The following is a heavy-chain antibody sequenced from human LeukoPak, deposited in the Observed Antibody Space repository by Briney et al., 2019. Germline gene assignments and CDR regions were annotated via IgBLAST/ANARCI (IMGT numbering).Heavy chain of an antibody. CDR2: IYYSGST. Sequence: SETLSLTCTVSGGSISSGSYYWSWIRQPPGKGLEWIGYIYYSGSTYYNPSLKSRVTISVDTSKNQFSLKLSSVTAADTAVYYCARTRYCSGGSCESDSGDYWGQGTLVTVSS. J-gene: IGHJ4*02. CDR1: GGSISSGSYY. CDR3: ARTRYCSGGSCESDSGDY. D-gene: IGHD2-15*01. V-gene: IGHV4-30-4*08.